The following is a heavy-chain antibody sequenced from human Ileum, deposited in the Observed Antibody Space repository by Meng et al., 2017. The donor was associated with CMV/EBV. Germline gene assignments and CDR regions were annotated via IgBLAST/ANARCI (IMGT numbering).Heavy chain of an antibody. Sequence: LVECGGGLAKPGGSRRLSCAASGFTFSDYYMSWIRQAPGKGLEWVSYISSSSSYTNYADSVKGRLTISRDNAKNSLYLQMNSLRAEDTAVYYCARDRSYADYWGQGTLVTVSS. CDR3: ARDRSYADY. CDR1: GFTFSDYY. J-gene: IGHJ4*02. V-gene: IGHV3-11*05. CDR2: ISSSSSYT. D-gene: IGHD3-16*01.